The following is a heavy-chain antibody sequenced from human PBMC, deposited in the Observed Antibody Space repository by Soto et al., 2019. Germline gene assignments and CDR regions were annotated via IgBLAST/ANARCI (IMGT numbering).Heavy chain of an antibody. D-gene: IGHD3-22*01. CDR1: GYTFVSYG. Sequence: QIQLVQSAAEVKKPGASVKVSCKTSGYTFVSYGISWVRQAPGQGLEWMGWISPYNGNTNFAQRFRGRVTLTTDTSTDIVYMELGSLKSDDTAVYYCARDQNFFASSGYYAHWGQGTVITVSS. J-gene: IGHJ4*02. CDR3: ARDQNFFASSGYYAH. CDR2: ISPYNGNT. V-gene: IGHV1-18*04.